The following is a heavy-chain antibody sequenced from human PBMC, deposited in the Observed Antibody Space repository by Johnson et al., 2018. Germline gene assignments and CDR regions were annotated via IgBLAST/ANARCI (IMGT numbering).Heavy chain of an antibody. Sequence: QVQLVQSGGGVVQPGRSLRLSCAASGFTFSSYGMHWVRQAPGKGLEWVAVISYDGSNKYYADSVKGRFTISRDNSKNTLYLQMNSLRAEDTAVYYWAGPPLAVAGYYYYMDVWGKGTTVTVSS. V-gene: IGHV3-30*03. CDR3: AGPPLAVAGYYYYMDV. CDR2: ISYDGSNK. J-gene: IGHJ6*03. CDR1: GFTFSSYG. D-gene: IGHD6-19*01.